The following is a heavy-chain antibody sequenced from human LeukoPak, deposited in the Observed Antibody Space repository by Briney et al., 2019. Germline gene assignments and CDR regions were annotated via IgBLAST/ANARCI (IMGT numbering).Heavy chain of an antibody. J-gene: IGHJ4*02. D-gene: IGHD3-16*01. CDR3: ARMGTGGLDY. CDR2: IIPIFGTA. CDR1: GYTFTGYW. Sequence: ASLKVSCKASGYTFTGYWMHWVRQAPGQGLEWMGGIIPIFGTANYAQKFQGRVTITADESTSTACMELSSLRSEDTAVYYCARMGTGGLDYWGQGTLVTVSS. V-gene: IGHV1-69*13.